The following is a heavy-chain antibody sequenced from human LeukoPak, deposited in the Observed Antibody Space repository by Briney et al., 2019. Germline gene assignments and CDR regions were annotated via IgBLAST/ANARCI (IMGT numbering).Heavy chain of an antibody. Sequence: SETLSLTCAVYGGSFSGYYWSWIRQPPGKGLEWIGETNHSGSTNYNPSLKSRVTISVDTSKNQFSLKLSSVTAADTAVYYCARLGGADFWSGYSYFDYWGQGTLVTVSS. J-gene: IGHJ4*02. CDR2: TNHSGST. CDR1: GGSFSGYY. CDR3: ARLGGADFWSGYSYFDY. D-gene: IGHD3-3*01. V-gene: IGHV4-34*01.